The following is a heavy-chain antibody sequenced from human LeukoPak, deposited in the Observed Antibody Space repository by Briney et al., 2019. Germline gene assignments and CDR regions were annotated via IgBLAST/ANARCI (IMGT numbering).Heavy chain of an antibody. CDR3: ARGKRSLIDY. CDR1: GGSISSYY. J-gene: IGHJ4*02. CDR2: IYYSGST. V-gene: IGHV4-59*12. Sequence: SETLSLTCTVSGGSISSYYWSWIRQPPGKGLEWIGYIYYSGSTNYNPSLKSRVTISVDTSKNQFSLKLSSVTAADTAVYYCARGKRSLIDYWGQGTLVTVSS.